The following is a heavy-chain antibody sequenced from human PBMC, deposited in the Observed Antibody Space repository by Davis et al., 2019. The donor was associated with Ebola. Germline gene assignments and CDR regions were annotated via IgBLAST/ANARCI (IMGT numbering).Heavy chain of an antibody. CDR3: ARVTYGMTYDY. Sequence: SETLSLTCTVSGGSISSYYWSWIRQPPGKGLEWIWYIYYSGSTNYNPSLKSRVTISVDTSKNQFSLKLSSVTAADTAVYYCARVTYGMTYDYWGQGTLVTVSS. CDR1: GGSISSYY. CDR2: IYYSGST. D-gene: IGHD2-21*02. V-gene: IGHV4-59*01. J-gene: IGHJ4*02.